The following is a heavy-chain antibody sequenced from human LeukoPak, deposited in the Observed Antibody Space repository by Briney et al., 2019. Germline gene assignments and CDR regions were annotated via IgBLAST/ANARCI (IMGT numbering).Heavy chain of an antibody. D-gene: IGHD5-12*01. J-gene: IGHJ4*02. CDR1: GFTFSSSA. CDR3: AKDHWPYSGYDY. Sequence: PGGSLRLSCAASGFTFSSSAMSWVRQAPGKGLEWVSAISGSGGSTYYADSVKGRFTISRDNSKNTLYLQMNSLRAEDTAVYYCAKDHWPYSGYDYWGQGTLVTVSS. CDR2: ISGSGGST. V-gene: IGHV3-23*01.